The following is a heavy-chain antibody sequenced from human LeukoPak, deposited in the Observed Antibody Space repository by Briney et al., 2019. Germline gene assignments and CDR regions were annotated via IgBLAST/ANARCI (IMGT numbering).Heavy chain of an antibody. CDR1: GFTFSSYA. V-gene: IGHV3-30-3*01. CDR3: AREVGSYLFGGSYGMDV. D-gene: IGHD1-26*01. J-gene: IGHJ6*02. CDR2: ISYDGSNK. Sequence: GGSLRLSCAASGFTFSSYAMHWVRQAPGKGLEWVAVISYDGSNKYYADSVKGRFTISRDNSKNTLYLQMNSLRAEDTAVYYCAREVGSYLFGGSYGMDVWGQGTTVTVSS.